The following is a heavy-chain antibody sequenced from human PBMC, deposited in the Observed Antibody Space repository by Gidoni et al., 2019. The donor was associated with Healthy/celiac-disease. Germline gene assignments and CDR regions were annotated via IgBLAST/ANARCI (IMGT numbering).Heavy chain of an antibody. CDR3: ARVYSSGWYTGFDY. J-gene: IGHJ4*02. CDR1: GFTFSSYE. V-gene: IGHV3-48*03. CDR2: ISSSGSTI. D-gene: IGHD6-19*01. Sequence: EVQLVESGGGLVQPGGSLRLPCAAAGFTFSSYEMNWVRQAPGKGLEWVSYISSSGSTIYYADSVKGRFTISRDNAKNSLYLQMNSLRAEDTAVYYCARVYSSGWYTGFDYWGQGTLVTVSS.